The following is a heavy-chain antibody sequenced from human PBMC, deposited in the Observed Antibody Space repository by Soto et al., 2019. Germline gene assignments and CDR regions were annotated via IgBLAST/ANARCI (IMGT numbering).Heavy chain of an antibody. CDR1: GGTFSSYT. D-gene: IGHD4-17*01. CDR2: IIPILGIA. Sequence: QVQLVQSGAEVKKPGSSVKVSCKASGGTFSSYTISWVRQAPGQGLEWMGRIIPILGIANYAQKFQGRVTITADKSTSTAYMELSSLRSEDTAVYYCARDTSSGDPSYWYFDLWGRGTLVTVSS. V-gene: IGHV1-69*08. J-gene: IGHJ2*01. CDR3: ARDTSSGDPSYWYFDL.